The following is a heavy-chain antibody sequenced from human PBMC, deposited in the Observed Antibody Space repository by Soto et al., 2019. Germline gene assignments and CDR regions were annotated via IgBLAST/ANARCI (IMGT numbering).Heavy chain of an antibody. D-gene: IGHD3-22*01. J-gene: IGHJ4*02. CDR3: AKDPTSYDSSAQFDS. CDR2: ISGGGGST. CDR1: GFSFNIFA. Sequence: TGGSLRLSCAASGFSFNIFAMNWVRQAPGQGLEWVSGISGGGGSTYYADSVKGRFTISRDNSNNTLYLQMNSLRAEDTAFYSCAKDPTSYDSSAQFDSWGQGTLVTVSS. V-gene: IGHV3-23*01.